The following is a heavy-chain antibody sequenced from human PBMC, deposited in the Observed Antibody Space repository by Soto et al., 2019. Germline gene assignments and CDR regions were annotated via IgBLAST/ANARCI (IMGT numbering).Heavy chain of an antibody. CDR1: GYTFTSYD. CDR2: MNPNSGNT. D-gene: IGHD3-22*01. J-gene: IGHJ3*02. CDR3: ARKSAIDSSGYYFPYAFDI. Sequence: ASVKGACQASGYTFTSYDINWVRQATGHGLEWMGWMNPNSGNTGYAQKFQGRVTMTRNTSISTAYMELSSLRSEDTAVYYYARKSAIDSSGYYFPYAFDIWGQGTMVTVPS. V-gene: IGHV1-8*01.